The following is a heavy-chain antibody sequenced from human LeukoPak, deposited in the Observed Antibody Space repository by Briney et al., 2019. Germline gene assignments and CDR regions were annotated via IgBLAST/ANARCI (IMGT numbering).Heavy chain of an antibody. CDR1: GGSISSGSYY. CDR3: ARGGDFLWFGEFLDY. V-gene: IGHV4-61*02. Sequence: PSETLSLTCTVSGGSISSGSYYWSWIRQPAGKGLEWIGRIYTSGSTNYNPSLKSRVTISVDTSKNQFSLKLSSVTAADTAVYYCARGGDFLWFGEFLDYWGQGTLVTVSS. CDR2: IYTSGST. D-gene: IGHD3-10*01. J-gene: IGHJ4*02.